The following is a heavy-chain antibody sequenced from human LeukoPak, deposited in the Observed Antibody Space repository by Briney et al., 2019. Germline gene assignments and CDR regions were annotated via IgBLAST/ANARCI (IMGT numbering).Heavy chain of an antibody. Sequence: SETLSFTGTVSGGSISSGDYYWSWIRQPPGKGLEWIGYIYYSGSTYYNPSLKSRVTISVDTSKNQFSLKLSSVTAADTAVYYRARDYYDSSGYLDYWGQGTLVTVSS. CDR3: ARDYYDSSGYLDY. CDR1: GGSISSGDYY. D-gene: IGHD3-22*01. V-gene: IGHV4-30-4*01. J-gene: IGHJ4*02. CDR2: IYYSGST.